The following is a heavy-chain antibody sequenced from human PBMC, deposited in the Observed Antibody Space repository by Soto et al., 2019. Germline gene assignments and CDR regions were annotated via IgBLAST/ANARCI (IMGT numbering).Heavy chain of an antibody. CDR1: GGTFSSYA. D-gene: IGHD5-12*01. V-gene: IGHV1-69*10. CDR2: IIPILGIA. CDR3: ARVAKGDGYNSGDY. Sequence: ASVKFSCKASGGTFSSYAISWVRQAPGQGLEWMGGIIPILGIANYAQKFQGRVTITADKSTSTAYMELSSLRSEDTAVYYCARVAKGDGYNSGDYWGQGTLVTVSS. J-gene: IGHJ4*02.